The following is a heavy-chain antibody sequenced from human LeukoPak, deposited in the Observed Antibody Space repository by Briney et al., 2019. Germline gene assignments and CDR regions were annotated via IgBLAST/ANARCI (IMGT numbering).Heavy chain of an antibody. J-gene: IGHJ4*02. D-gene: IGHD1-26*01. Sequence: PGRSLRLSCAASGFTFSSYAMHWVRQAPGKGLEWVAVISYDGSNKYYADSVKGRFTISRDNSKNTLYLQMNSLRAEDTAVYYCAREAPGGATFDYWGQGTLVTVSS. CDR1: GFTFSSYA. CDR2: ISYDGSNK. V-gene: IGHV3-30-3*01. CDR3: AREAPGGATFDY.